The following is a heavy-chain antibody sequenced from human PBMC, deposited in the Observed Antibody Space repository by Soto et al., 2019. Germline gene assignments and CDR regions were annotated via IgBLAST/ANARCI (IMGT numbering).Heavy chain of an antibody. J-gene: IGHJ4*02. CDR2: IKKKSDGGAT. D-gene: IGHD5-12*01. CDR1: GFTFSSYA. V-gene: IGHV3-15*01. CDR3: TTAWIIVATPFLDY. Sequence: GGSLRLSCAASGFTFSSYAMSWVRQAPGKGLEWVGRIKKKSDGGATDYAAPVKGRFTISRDDSKNTLYLQMNSLKTEDTAVYYCTTAWIIVATPFLDYWGQGTLVTVSS.